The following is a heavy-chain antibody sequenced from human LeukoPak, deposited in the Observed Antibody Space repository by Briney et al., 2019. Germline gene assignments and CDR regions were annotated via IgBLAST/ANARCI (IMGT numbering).Heavy chain of an antibody. CDR2: IYYSGST. Sequence: PSETLSLTCTVSVGSISSYYWSWIRQPPGKGLEWIGYIYYSGSTNYNPSLKSRFTISVDTSKNQFSLKLSSVTAADTAVYYCARGPSGYYTLSVYYYMDVWGKGTTVTISS. V-gene: IGHV4-59*01. D-gene: IGHD3-22*01. CDR1: VGSISSYY. J-gene: IGHJ6*03. CDR3: ARGPSGYYTLSVYYYMDV.